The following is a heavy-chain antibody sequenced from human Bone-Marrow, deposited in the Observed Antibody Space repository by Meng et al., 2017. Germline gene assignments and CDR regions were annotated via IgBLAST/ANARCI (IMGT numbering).Heavy chain of an antibody. CDR3: ARDRGWPRFYYYYGMDV. Sequence: GGSPRLSCAASGFTFDDYAMHWVRQAPGKGLEWVSGISWNSGSIGYADSVKGRFTISRDNAKNSLYLQMNSLRAEDTAVYYCARDRGWPRFYYYYGMDVWGQGTTVTVSS. D-gene: IGHD5-12*01. CDR1: GFTFDDYA. J-gene: IGHJ6*02. V-gene: IGHV3-9*01. CDR2: ISWNSGSI.